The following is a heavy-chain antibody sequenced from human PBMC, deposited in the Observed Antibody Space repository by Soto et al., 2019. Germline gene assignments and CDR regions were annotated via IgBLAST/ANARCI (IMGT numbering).Heavy chain of an antibody. CDR3: ARDGIAARRRGAWFDP. D-gene: IGHD6-6*01. CDR1: GYTFTSCG. Sequence: ASVKVSCKASGYTFTSCGISWVRQAPGQGLEWMGWISAYNGNTNYAQKLQGRVTMTTDTSTSTAYMELRSLRSDDTAVYYCARDGIAARRRGAWFDPWGQGTLVTVSS. V-gene: IGHV1-18*04. J-gene: IGHJ5*02. CDR2: ISAYNGNT.